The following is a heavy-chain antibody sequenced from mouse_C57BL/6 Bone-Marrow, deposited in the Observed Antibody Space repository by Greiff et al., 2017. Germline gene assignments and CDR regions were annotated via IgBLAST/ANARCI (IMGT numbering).Heavy chain of an antibody. Sequence: QVQLQQPGAELVKPGASVKMSCKASGYTFTSYWITWVKQRPGQGLEWIGDIYPGSGSTNYNEKFKSKATLTVDKSSSTAYMQLSSLTSEDSAVYYCAKDYPRGGSRYWGQGTTLTVSS. D-gene: IGHD1-1*02. CDR3: AKDYPRGGSRY. J-gene: IGHJ2*01. CDR2: IYPGSGST. CDR1: GYTFTSYW. V-gene: IGHV1-55*01.